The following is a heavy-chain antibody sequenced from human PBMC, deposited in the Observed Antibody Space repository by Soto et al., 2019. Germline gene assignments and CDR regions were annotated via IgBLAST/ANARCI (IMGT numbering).Heavy chain of an antibody. J-gene: IGHJ6*02. CDR3: AKGQQRATMVRGALNIYYYYGMDV. D-gene: IGHD3-10*01. CDR2: ISGSGGST. CDR1: GFTFSSYA. Sequence: EVQLLESGGGLVQPGGSLRLSCAASGFTFSSYAMSWVRQAPGKGLEWVSAISGSGGSTYYADSVKGRFTISRDNSKNTLYLQMKSLRAEDTAVYYCAKGQQRATMVRGALNIYYYYGMDVWGQGTTVTVSS. V-gene: IGHV3-23*01.